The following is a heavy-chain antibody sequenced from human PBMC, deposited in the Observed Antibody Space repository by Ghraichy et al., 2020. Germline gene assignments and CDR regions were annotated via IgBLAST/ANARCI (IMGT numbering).Heavy chain of an antibody. CDR2: ISAYNGNT. CDR1: GYTFTSYG. Sequence: ASVKVSCKASGYTFTSYGISWGRQAPGQGLEWMGWISAYNGNTNSAQKLQGRVTMTTDTSTSTTYMELRSLRSDDTAVYYCARGTEPYDFWSGYYSPFNYYYVMDVWGQGTTVTVSS. J-gene: IGHJ6*02. D-gene: IGHD3-3*01. V-gene: IGHV1-18*01. CDR3: ARGTEPYDFWSGYYSPFNYYYVMDV.